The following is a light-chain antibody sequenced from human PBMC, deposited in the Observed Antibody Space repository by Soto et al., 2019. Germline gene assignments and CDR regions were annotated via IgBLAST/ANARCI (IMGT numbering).Light chain of an antibody. Sequence: EIVLTQSPGTLSFSPGERATISCRASQSVSSSYLAWYQQKPGQAPRLLIYGASSRATGIPDRFSGSGSGTDFTLTISRLEPEDFAVYYCPQYGSSPPLTFGPGTKVDIK. CDR3: PQYGSSPPLT. CDR2: GAS. CDR1: QSVSSSY. V-gene: IGKV3-20*01. J-gene: IGKJ3*01.